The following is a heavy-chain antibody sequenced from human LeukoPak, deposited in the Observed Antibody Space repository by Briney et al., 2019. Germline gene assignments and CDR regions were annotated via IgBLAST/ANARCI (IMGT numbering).Heavy chain of an antibody. CDR2: INHSGST. CDR1: GGSISSGNSY. J-gene: IGHJ4*02. V-gene: IGHV4-39*07. Sequence: PSETLSLTCSVSGGSISSGNSYWTWIRQPPGKGLEWIGEINHSGSTNYNPSLKSRVTISVDTSKNQFSLKLSSVTAADTAVYYCARRTYSSSSPFGVLNDYWGQGTLVTVSS. CDR3: ARRTYSSSSPFGVLNDY. D-gene: IGHD6-6*01.